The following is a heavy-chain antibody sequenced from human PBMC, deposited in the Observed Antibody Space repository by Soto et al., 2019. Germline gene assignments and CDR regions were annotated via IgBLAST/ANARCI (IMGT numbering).Heavy chain of an antibody. V-gene: IGHV1-18*01. D-gene: IGHD4-17*01. CDR1: GYTFSGYA. CDR3: ARPFGDYGDYAWSLRY. J-gene: IGHJ4*02. CDR2: ISAYNGNT. Sequence: QVQLVQSGAEVKKPGASVKVSCKASGYTFSGYAMGWVRQAPGQGLEWMGWISAYNGNTDYAQKFQGRVTMTTDTSPRTAYMELRSLTSDDTAVYYCARPFGDYGDYAWSLRYWGQGTLVTVSS.